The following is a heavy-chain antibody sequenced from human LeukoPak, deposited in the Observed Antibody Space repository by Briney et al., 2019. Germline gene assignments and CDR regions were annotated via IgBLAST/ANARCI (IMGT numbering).Heavy chain of an antibody. CDR3: GRADNYGSILDS. CDR2: IDRDGSAE. J-gene: IGHJ4*02. CDR1: GFTFSNYW. Sequence: GGSLRLSCAASGFTFSNYWMSWVRQSPGRGLEWVANIDRDGSAEYYVDSVGGRFTVSRDNAKNSLYLQIDSLRAEDTAVYYCGRADNYGSILDSWGRGTLLTVS. V-gene: IGHV3-7*04. D-gene: IGHD3-10*01.